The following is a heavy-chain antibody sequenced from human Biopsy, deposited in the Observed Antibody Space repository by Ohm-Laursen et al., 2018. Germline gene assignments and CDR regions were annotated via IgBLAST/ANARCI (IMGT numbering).Heavy chain of an antibody. Sequence: SETLSFTCIVSGDSISNSYWTWIRQPAGKGLEWIGRFYSSGSSSYNPSLKSRVTMSIDASMNQFSLKLTSVTAADTAVYYCAKARTLDTAIDFDYWGQGILVTVSS. CDR3: AKARTLDTAIDFDY. CDR2: FYSSGSS. V-gene: IGHV4-4*07. J-gene: IGHJ4*02. CDR1: GDSISNSY. D-gene: IGHD5-18*01.